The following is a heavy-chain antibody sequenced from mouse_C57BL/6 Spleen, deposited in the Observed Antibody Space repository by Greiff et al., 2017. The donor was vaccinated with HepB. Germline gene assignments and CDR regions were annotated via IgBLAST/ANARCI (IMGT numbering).Heavy chain of an antibody. CDR2: INPNNGGT. CDR1: GYTFTDYY. Sequence: EVNLVESGPELVKPGASVKISCKASGYTFTDYYMNWVKQSHGKSLEWIGDINPNNGGTSYNQKFKGKATLTVDKSSSTAYMELRSLTSEDSAVYYCARDWDEWFAYWGQGTLVTVSA. V-gene: IGHV1-26*01. J-gene: IGHJ3*01. D-gene: IGHD4-1*01. CDR3: ARDWDEWFAY.